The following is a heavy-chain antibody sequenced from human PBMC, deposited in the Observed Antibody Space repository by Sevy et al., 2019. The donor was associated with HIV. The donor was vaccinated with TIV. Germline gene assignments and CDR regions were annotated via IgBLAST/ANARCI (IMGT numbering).Heavy chain of an antibody. J-gene: IGHJ4*02. V-gene: IGHV3-30-3*01. CDR1: GFTFSNAW. D-gene: IGHD5-18*01. CDR2: ISYDGSNK. Sequence: GGSLRLSCAASGFTFSNAWMSWVRQAPGKGLEWVAVISYDGSNKYYADSVKGRFTISRDNSKNTLYLQMNSLRAEDTAVYYCARDPRGYSYGYYFDYWGQGTLVTVSS. CDR3: ARDPRGYSYGYYFDY.